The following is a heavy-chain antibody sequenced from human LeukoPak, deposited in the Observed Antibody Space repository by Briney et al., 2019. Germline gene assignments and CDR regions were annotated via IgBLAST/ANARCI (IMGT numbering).Heavy chain of an antibody. V-gene: IGHV3-53*01. D-gene: IGHD6-19*01. J-gene: IGHJ4*02. CDR3: ARSTAVAAPFDY. CDR2: IYSGGST. Sequence: PGGSLRLSCAASGFTFSSYSMNWVRQAPGKGLEWVSLIYSGGSTFYADSVKGRFTISRDNSKNTLYLQMDSLRAEDTAVYYCARSTAVAAPFDYWGQGTLVTVSS. CDR1: GFTFSSYS.